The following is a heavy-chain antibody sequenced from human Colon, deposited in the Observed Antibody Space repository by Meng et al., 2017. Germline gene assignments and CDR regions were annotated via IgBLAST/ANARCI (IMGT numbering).Heavy chain of an antibody. CDR3: ARSTPSLDY. V-gene: IGHV1-2*02. CDR2: IVPNSGDT. CDR1: GYTFSDCY. Sequence: QGQRVQSGTEVKRPGASVKVSCKASGYTFSDCYIHWVRQAPGQGLEWMGWIVPNSGDTNYAQKFQGRVTMTRDTSISTTYMELSRLTSDDTAVYYCARSTPSLDYWGQGTLVTVSS. J-gene: IGHJ4*02. D-gene: IGHD2-15*01.